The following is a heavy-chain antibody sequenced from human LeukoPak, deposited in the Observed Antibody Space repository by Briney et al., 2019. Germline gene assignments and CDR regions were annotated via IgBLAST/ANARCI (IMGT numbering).Heavy chain of an antibody. CDR3: TRMTTGHDY. J-gene: IGHJ4*02. CDR2: INHSGYT. CDR1: GVSFNDYY. V-gene: IGHV4-34*01. D-gene: IGHD4-17*01. Sequence: SETLSLTCAVSGVSFNDYYWSWVRQPPPKGLEWMGEINHSGYTNDSPSLTIRVTISINTSTKKFSPMLRAVIAADTGFYYCTRMTTGHDYWGQGNLVTVSS.